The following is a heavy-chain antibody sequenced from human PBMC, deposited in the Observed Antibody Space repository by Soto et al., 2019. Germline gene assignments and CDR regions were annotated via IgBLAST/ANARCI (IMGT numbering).Heavy chain of an antibody. CDR3: ARRFLGHSSWYNWFAP. CDR1: GGSISSYY. CDR2: IYYSGST. J-gene: IGHJ5*02. Sequence: QVQLQESGPGLVKPSETLSLTCTVSGGSISSYYWSWIRQPPGKGLEWIGYIYYSGSTNYNPSLKSRVTISVDTSKNQFSLKLSSVTAADTAVYYCARRFLGHSSWYNWFAPWGQGTLVTVSS. V-gene: IGHV4-59*08. D-gene: IGHD6-13*01.